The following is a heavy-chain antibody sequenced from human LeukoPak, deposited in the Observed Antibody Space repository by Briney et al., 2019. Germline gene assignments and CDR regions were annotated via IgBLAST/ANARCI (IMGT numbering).Heavy chain of an antibody. CDR1: GFTVSSNY. J-gene: IGHJ6*02. CDR2: ISYDGSNK. Sequence: GGSLRLSCAGSGFTVSSNYMTWVRQAPGKGLEWVAVISYDGSNKYYADSVKGRFTISRDNSKNTLYLQMNSLRAEDTAVYYCARDGIVDTIYYYYGMDVWGQGTTVTVSS. CDR3: ARDGIVDTIYYYYGMDV. V-gene: IGHV3-30-3*01. D-gene: IGHD2-15*01.